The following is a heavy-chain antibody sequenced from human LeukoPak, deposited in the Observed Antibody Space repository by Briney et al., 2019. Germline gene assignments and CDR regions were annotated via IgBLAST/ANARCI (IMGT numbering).Heavy chain of an antibody. CDR2: IYSGGST. CDR1: GFTVSSNY. CDR3: ARGSRFDP. V-gene: IGHV3-53*01. Sequence: GGSLRLSCAASGFTVSSNYMNWVRQAPGKGLEWVSVIYSGGSTYYADSVKGRFTFSRDNSKNTLYLQMTSLRAEDTAVYHCARGSRFDPWGQGTLVTVSS. J-gene: IGHJ5*02.